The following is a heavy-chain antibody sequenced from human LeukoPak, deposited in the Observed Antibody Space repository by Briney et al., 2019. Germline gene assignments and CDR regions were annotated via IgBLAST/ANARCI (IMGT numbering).Heavy chain of an antibody. J-gene: IGHJ4*02. CDR2: ISSSGSTI. CDR3: ARAHYYDSSGLDF. Sequence: GGSLRLSCAASGFTFSSYEMNWVRQAPGKGLEWVSYISSSGSTIYYADSLKGRFTISRDNAKNSLYLQMNSLRAEDTAVYYCARAHYYDSSGLDFWGQGTLVTVSS. D-gene: IGHD3-22*01. V-gene: IGHV3-48*03. CDR1: GFTFSSYE.